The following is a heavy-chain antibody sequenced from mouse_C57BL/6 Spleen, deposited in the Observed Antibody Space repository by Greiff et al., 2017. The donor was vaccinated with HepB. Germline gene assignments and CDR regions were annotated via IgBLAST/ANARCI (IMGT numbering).Heavy chain of an antibody. CDR1: GFTFSDYG. Sequence: EVQGVESGGGLVKPGGSLKLSCAASGFTFSDYGMHWVRQAPEKGLEWVAYISSGSSTIYYADTVKGRFTISRDNAKNTLLLQMTSLRSEDTAMYYCARQSGYYAMDYWGQGTSVTVSS. CDR2: ISSGSSTI. J-gene: IGHJ4*01. V-gene: IGHV5-17*01. CDR3: ARQSGYYAMDY. D-gene: IGHD1-3*01.